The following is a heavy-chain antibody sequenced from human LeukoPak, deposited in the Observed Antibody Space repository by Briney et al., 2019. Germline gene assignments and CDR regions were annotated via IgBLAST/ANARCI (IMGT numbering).Heavy chain of an antibody. Sequence: ASVKVPCKASGYTFTGYYMHWVRQAPGQGLEWMGWINPNSGGTNYAQKFQGWVTMTRDTSISTAYMELRSLRSDDTAVYYCARHMVRGVIILWYFDLWGRGTLVTVSS. J-gene: IGHJ2*01. V-gene: IGHV1-2*04. CDR3: ARHMVRGVIILWYFDL. CDR2: INPNSGGT. D-gene: IGHD3-10*01. CDR1: GYTFTGYY.